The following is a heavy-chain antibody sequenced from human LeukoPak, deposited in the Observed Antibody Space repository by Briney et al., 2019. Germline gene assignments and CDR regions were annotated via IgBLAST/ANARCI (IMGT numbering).Heavy chain of an antibody. D-gene: IGHD3-22*01. Sequence: GGSLRLSCAASGFTFSSYAMSWVRQAPGKGLEWVSAISGSGGSTYYADSVKGRSTISRDNSKNTLYLQMNSLRAEDTAVYYCAKSSGYYYGGPVYYFDYWGQGTLVTVSS. CDR3: AKSSGYYYGGPVYYFDY. CDR1: GFTFSSYA. J-gene: IGHJ4*02. CDR2: ISGSGGST. V-gene: IGHV3-23*01.